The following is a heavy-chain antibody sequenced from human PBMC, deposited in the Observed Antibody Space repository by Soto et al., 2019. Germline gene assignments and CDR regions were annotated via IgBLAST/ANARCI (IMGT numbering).Heavy chain of an antibody. J-gene: IGHJ6*02. CDR1: GGSVNSGSYY. D-gene: IGHD2-2*01. CDR2: LYYKTNT. CDR3: ARTYCTHTCCQAHGMDV. Sequence: QVQLQESGPGLVKPSETLSLTCTVSGGSVNSGSYYWTWIRQPPGKGLELIGYLYYKTNTYYHPSLKSRVTISVDTSKNQFSLKLSSVTAADTAVYYCARTYCTHTCCQAHGMDVWGLGTTVTVSS. V-gene: IGHV4-61*01.